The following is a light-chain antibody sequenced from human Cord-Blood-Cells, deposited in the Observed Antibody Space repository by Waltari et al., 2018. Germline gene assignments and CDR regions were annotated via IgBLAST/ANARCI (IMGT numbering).Light chain of an antibody. J-gene: IGKJ2*01. V-gene: IGKV1-5*01. Sequence: DIQMTQSLSTLSASVGDRVTIPCRASQSIRSWLAWYQQKPGKAPKLLIYDASSLESGVPSRFSGSGSGTEFTLTISSLQPDDFATYYCQQYNSYPYTFGQGTKLEIK. CDR2: DAS. CDR1: QSIRSW. CDR3: QQYNSYPYT.